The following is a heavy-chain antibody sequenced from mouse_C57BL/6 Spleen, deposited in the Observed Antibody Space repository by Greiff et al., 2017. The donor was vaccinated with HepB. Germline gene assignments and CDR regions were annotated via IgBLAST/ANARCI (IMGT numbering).Heavy chain of an antibody. V-gene: IGHV1-74*01. Sequence: QVQLQQPGAELVKPGASVKVSCKASGYTFTSYWMHWVKQRPGQGLEWIGRIHPSDSDTNYNQKFKGKATLTVDKSSSTAYMQLSSLTSEDSAVYYCAISLLPYGSSPYAMDYWGQGTSVTVSS. CDR2: IHPSDSDT. J-gene: IGHJ4*01. CDR1: GYTFTSYW. D-gene: IGHD1-1*01. CDR3: AISLLPYGSSPYAMDY.